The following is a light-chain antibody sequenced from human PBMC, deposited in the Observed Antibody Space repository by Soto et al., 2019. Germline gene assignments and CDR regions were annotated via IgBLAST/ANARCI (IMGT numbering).Light chain of an antibody. J-gene: IGLJ1*01. CDR3: SSYTGSSTYL. Sequence: QSVLTQPASVSGSPGQSITISCTGTSNDVGGYNYVSWYQQHPGKAPKLMIYDVSNRPSGVSNRFSGSKSANTASLTISGLQTEDESDYYCSSYTGSSTYLFGTGTKVTVL. CDR1: SNDVGGYNY. CDR2: DVS. V-gene: IGLV2-14*03.